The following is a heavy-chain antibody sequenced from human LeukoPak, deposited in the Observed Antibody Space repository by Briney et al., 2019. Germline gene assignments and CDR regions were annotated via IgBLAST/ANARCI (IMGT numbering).Heavy chain of an antibody. CDR3: VIGLKVPGVDY. D-gene: IGHD2-2*01. CDR1: GFTFSTYW. J-gene: IGHJ4*02. V-gene: IGHV3-7*01. CDR2: IKEDGSET. Sequence: GGSLRLSCAASGFTFSTYWMNWARQAPGKGLEWVANIKEDGSETSYVDSVKGRFTISRDNAKNSVFLHMNSLRAEDTAVYYSVIGLKVPGVDYSGQGALVTVFS.